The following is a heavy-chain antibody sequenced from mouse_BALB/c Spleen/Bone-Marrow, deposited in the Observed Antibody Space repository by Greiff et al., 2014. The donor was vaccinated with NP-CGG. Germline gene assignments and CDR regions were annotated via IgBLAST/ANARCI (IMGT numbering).Heavy chain of an antibody. J-gene: IGHJ4*01. Sequence: QVQLQQSGPELVKPGASVKISCKASGYAFSSSWMNWVKQRPGQGLEWIGRIYPGDGGTKYNGKFKGKATLTADKSSSTAYMQHSSMTSVDAAVYFCARSDGWRDMAYWGQGTPVTVSA. CDR2: IYPGDGGT. V-gene: IGHV1-82*01. CDR3: ARSDGWRDMAY. D-gene: IGHD2-3*01. CDR1: GYAFSSSW.